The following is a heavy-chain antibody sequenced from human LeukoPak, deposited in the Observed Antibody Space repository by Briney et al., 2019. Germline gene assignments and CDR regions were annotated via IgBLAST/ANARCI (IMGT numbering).Heavy chain of an antibody. J-gene: IGHJ4*02. CDR2: INHSGST. Sequence: SETLSLTCTVSGGSISISSFYWGWIRQPPGKGLEWIGEINHSGSTNYNPSLKSRATISVDTSKNQFSLKLSSVTAADTAVYYCARGPYYYGSGSYFDYWGQGTLVTVSS. CDR3: ARGPYYYGSGSYFDY. CDR1: GGSISISSFY. V-gene: IGHV4-39*07. D-gene: IGHD3-10*01.